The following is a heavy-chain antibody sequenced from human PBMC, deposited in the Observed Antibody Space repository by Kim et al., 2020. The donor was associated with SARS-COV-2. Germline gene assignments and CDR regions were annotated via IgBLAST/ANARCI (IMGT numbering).Heavy chain of an antibody. Sequence: ADSGKGRFTISRDNSKNTLYLQMNSLRAEDTAVYYCAKINYYDSSGYPNWGQGTLVTVSS. CDR3: AKINYYDSSGYPN. J-gene: IGHJ4*02. V-gene: IGHV3-23*01. D-gene: IGHD3-22*01.